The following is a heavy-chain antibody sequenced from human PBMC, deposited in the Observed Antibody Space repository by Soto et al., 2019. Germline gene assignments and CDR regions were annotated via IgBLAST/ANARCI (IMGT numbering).Heavy chain of an antibody. J-gene: IGHJ6*02. CDR3: GRAHRDLQQVVHYYYSFNV. V-gene: IGHV4-30-4*01. Sequence: SETLSLTCTVSGDSITSCDYFWGWIRQPPGKGLEWIGYIHYSGSTYHNPSLKSRVAISVDTSKNQFSLKLTSVTAADTAVYYCGRAHRDLQQVVHYYYSFNVWGQGTTVT. D-gene: IGHD6-13*01. CDR2: IHYSGST. CDR1: GDSITSCDYF.